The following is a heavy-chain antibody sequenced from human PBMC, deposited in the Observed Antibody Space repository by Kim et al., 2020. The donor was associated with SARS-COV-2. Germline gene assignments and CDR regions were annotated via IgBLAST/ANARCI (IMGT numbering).Heavy chain of an antibody. CDR3: ARTLSRDTDVIFWSGYYQDYYYMDV. J-gene: IGHJ6*03. CDR2: IYTSGST. V-gene: IGHV4-4*07. D-gene: IGHD3-3*01. CDR1: GGSISSYY. Sequence: SETLSLTCTVSGGSISSYYWSWIRQPAGKGLEWIGRIYTSGSTNYNPSLKSRVTMSVDTSKNQFSLKLSSVTAADTAVYYCARTLSRDTDVIFWSGYYQDYYYMDVWGKGTTVTVSS.